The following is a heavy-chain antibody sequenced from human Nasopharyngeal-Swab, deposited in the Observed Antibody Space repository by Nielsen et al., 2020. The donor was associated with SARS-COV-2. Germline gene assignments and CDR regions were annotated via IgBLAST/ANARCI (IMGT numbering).Heavy chain of an antibody. Sequence: GESLKISCAVSGLTVSSTYMSWVRQAPGKGLEWVSVTEIGGTTHYADSVKGRFTISRDNSENTLYLQMNSLRPEDTAVYYCATERDAFDSWGQGTLVTVSS. J-gene: IGHJ4*02. CDR2: TEIGGTT. V-gene: IGHV3-53*05. CDR1: GLTVSSTY. CDR3: ATERDAFDS.